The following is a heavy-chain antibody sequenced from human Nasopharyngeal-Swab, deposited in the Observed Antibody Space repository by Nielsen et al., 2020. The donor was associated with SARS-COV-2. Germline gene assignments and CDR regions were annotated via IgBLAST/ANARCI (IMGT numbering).Heavy chain of an antibody. CDR3: ARGDSSSYYYYYHMDV. CDR2: MNPYSGNT. CDR1: GYIFANYD. D-gene: IGHD6-6*01. Sequence: ASVKVSCKASGYIFANYDVNWVRQDPGQGLEWMGWMNPYSGNTGYAQKFQGRVTMTRDTSISTAYMELSSLGSEDTAVYYCARGDSSSYYYYYHMDVWGKGTTVTVSS. V-gene: IGHV1-8*01. J-gene: IGHJ6*03.